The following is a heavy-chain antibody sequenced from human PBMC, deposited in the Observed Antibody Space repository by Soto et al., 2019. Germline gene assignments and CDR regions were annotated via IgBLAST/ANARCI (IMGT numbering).Heavy chain of an antibody. CDR1: GGSISSGDYY. CDR2: IYYSGST. J-gene: IGHJ4*02. D-gene: IGHD2-2*01. V-gene: IGHV4-30-4*01. CDR3: ARGTRGYCSSTSCPYFDY. Sequence: QVQLQESGPGLVKPSQTLSLTCTVSGGSISSGDYYWSWIRQPPGKGLEWIGYIYYSGSTYYNPSLKSRVTISVDTSKNQFALKLSSVTAADTAVYYCARGTRGYCSSTSCPYFDYGGQGTLVTVSS.